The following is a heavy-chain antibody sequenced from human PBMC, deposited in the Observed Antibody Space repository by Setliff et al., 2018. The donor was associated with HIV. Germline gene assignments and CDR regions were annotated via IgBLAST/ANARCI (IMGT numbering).Heavy chain of an antibody. J-gene: IGHJ6*03. Sequence: SETLSLTCAVYGESFTDFFWTWIRQSPGRGLEWLGEISHSGSTKQNPTLKSRFNVSVDTSKNQFSLRMNSLTAAGTAVYYCARGREVKRDTYYDYFYMDVWSRGTAVTVSS. V-gene: IGHV4-34*01. D-gene: IGHD1-26*01. CDR1: GESFTDFF. CDR2: ISHSGST. CDR3: ARGREVKRDTYYDYFYMDV.